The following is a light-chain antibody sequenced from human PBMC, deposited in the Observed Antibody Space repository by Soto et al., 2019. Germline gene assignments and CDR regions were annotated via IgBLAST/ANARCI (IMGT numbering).Light chain of an antibody. Sequence: QSVLAQPASVSGSPGQSITISCIGSNNDVGAYNYVSWYRQYPGKAPKTMIYDVTNRPSGVSNRFSGSKSGNTASLTISGLQAEDEADYYCSSYTSSSTVVFGGGTQLTVL. V-gene: IGLV2-14*01. CDR1: NNDVGAYNY. J-gene: IGLJ3*02. CDR3: SSYTSSSTVV. CDR2: DVT.